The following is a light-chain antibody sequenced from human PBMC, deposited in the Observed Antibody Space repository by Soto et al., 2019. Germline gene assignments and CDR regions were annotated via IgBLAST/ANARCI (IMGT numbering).Light chain of an antibody. CDR1: QSISSY. J-gene: IGKJ5*01. CDR2: AAS. Sequence: DNQMTQSPSSLSASVGDRVTITCRASQSISSYLNWYQQKPGKAPKLLIYAASSLQAGVPSRFSGSGSGTDFTLTISSLQPEDVAAYYCQKYNSAPLTFGGGTRLEIK. CDR3: QKYNSAPLT. V-gene: IGKV1-27*01.